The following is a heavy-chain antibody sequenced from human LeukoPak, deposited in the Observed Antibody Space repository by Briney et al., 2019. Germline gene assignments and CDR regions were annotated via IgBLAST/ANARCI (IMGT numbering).Heavy chain of an antibody. CDR1: GFAFSSYW. V-gene: IGHV3-7*01. J-gene: IGHJ4*02. CDR3: ARDPGHYGEGDFDY. Sequence: PGGSLRLSCAASGFAFSSYWMSWVRQAPGKGLEWVANIKQDGSEKYYVDPVKGRFTISRDNAKNSLYLQMNSLRAEDTAVYYCARDPGHYGEGDFDYWGQGTLVTVSS. D-gene: IGHD4-17*01. CDR2: IKQDGSEK.